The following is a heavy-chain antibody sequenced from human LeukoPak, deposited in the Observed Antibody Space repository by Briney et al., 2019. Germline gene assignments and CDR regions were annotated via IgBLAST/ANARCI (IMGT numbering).Heavy chain of an antibody. Sequence: ESGPALVKPTQTLTLTCTFSGFSLITSGMCVSWVRQPPGKALEWLALIDWDDDKYYSTSLKTRLTISKDTFKNQVVLTMTNMDPVDTATYYCARISAYGDYYFDYWGQGTLVTVSS. D-gene: IGHD4-17*01. V-gene: IGHV2-70*20. CDR3: ARISAYGDYYFDY. CDR1: GFSLITSGMC. CDR2: IDWDDDK. J-gene: IGHJ4*02.